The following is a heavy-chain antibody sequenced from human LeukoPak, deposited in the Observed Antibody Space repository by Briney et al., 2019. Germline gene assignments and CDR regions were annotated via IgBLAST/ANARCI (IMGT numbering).Heavy chain of an antibody. J-gene: IGHJ6*03. V-gene: IGHV1-46*01. D-gene: IGHD3-10*01. CDR2: VNPSGDST. CDR3: ARVLGAPRGVTPYYYYMDV. Sequence: ASVKVSCKASGYTFSNYNIHWLRQAPGQGLEWMGIVNPSGDSTNYAQNFQGRVTMTGDTSTSTVYMELSRLRSDDTAVYYCARVLGAPRGVTPYYYYMDVWGKGTTVTISS. CDR1: GYTFSNYN.